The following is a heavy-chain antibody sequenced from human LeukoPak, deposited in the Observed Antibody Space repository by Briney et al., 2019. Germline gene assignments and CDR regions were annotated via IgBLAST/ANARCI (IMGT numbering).Heavy chain of an antibody. CDR2: INPSGGST. Sequence: GASVKVSCKASGYTFTSYYMHWVRQAPGQGLEWMGIINPSGGSTSYAQKFQGRVTMTRDMSTSTVYMELSSLRSEDTAVYYCARDSVLTYGSGSHYPDYWGQGTLVTVSS. CDR1: GYTFTSYY. J-gene: IGHJ4*02. D-gene: IGHD3-10*01. CDR3: ARDSVLTYGSGSHYPDY. V-gene: IGHV1-46*01.